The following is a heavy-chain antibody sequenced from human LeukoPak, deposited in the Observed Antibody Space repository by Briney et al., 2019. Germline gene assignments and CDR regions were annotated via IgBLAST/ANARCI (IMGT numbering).Heavy chain of an antibody. CDR2: IWYDGSNK. CDR3: AKDLNDYADPDAFDI. CDR1: GFTFSSYG. J-gene: IGHJ3*02. Sequence: GGSLRLSCAASGFTFSSYGMHWVRQAPGKGLEWVAVIWYDGSNKYYADSVKGRFTISRDNSKNTLYLQMNSLRAEDTAVYYCAKDLNDYADPDAFDIWGQGTMVTVSS. D-gene: IGHD4-17*01. V-gene: IGHV3-33*06.